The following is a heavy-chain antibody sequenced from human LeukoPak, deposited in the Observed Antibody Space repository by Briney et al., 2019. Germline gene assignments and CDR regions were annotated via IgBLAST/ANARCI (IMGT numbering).Heavy chain of an antibody. CDR2: INHSGST. J-gene: IGHJ6*03. V-gene: IGHV4-34*01. CDR1: GGSFSGHY. Sequence: SETLSLTCAVYGGSFSGHYWSWIRQPPGKGLEWIGEINHSGSTNYNPSLKSRVTISVDTSKNQFSLKLSSVTAADTAVYYCARSSTVTTYGQYYYYMDVWGKGTTVTVSS. D-gene: IGHD4-11*01. CDR3: ARSSTVTTYGQYYYYMDV.